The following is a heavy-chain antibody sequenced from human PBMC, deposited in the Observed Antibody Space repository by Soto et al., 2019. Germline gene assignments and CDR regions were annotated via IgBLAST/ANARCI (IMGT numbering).Heavy chain of an antibody. J-gene: IGHJ4*02. Sequence: GGSLRLSCAASGFAFSRSSMHWVRQAPGKGLEWVAFISHDGSNTDYAGSVRGRFSISRDNSENTLYLQMNSLRVEDAAVYYCARDPCSNGVCYSFEYWGQGTLVTVSS. CDR3: ARDPCSNGVCYSFEY. V-gene: IGHV3-30*04. D-gene: IGHD2-8*01. CDR1: GFAFSRSS. CDR2: ISHDGSNT.